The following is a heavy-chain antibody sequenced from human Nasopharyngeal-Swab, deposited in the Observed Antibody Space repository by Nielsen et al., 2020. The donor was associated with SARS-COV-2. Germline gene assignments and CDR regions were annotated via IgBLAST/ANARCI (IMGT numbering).Heavy chain of an antibody. CDR1: GGSVSSGSYY. Sequence: SETLSLTCTVSGGSVSSGSYYWSWIRQPPGKVLEWIGYIYYSGSTNYNPSLKSRVTISVDTSKNQFSLKLSSVTAADTAVYYCARAPVLRYFDWLKDYYGMDVWGQGTTVTVSS. D-gene: IGHD3-9*01. CDR2: IYYSGST. J-gene: IGHJ6*02. V-gene: IGHV4-61*01. CDR3: ARAPVLRYFDWLKDYYGMDV.